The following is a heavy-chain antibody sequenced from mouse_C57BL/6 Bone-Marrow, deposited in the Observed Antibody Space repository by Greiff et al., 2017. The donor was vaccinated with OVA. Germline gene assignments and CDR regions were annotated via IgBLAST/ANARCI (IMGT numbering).Heavy chain of an antibody. CDR3: ASMVTTRGFAY. J-gene: IGHJ3*01. V-gene: IGHV2-6*01. D-gene: IGHD2-2*01. Sequence: QVQLKQSGPGLVAPSQSLSITCTVSGFSLTSYGVDWVRQSPGKGLEWLGVIWGVGSTNYNSALKSRLSISKDNTKSQVFLKMNSLQTDDTAMYYCASMVTTRGFAYWGQGTLVTVSA. CDR2: IWGVGST. CDR1: GFSLTSYG.